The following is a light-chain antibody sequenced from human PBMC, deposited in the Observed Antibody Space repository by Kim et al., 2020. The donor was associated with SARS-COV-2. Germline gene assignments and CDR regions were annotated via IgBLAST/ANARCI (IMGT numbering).Light chain of an antibody. CDR1: NSNIGKNY. CDR3: ATWDNSLDAVV. CDR2: DNS. Sequence: GQKVTISCSGSNSNIGKNYGSWYQQVPRAAPKVITDDNSKRPSGIPDRFSGSKSGTSASLDITGLQTGDEANYYCATWDNSLDAVVFGGGTQLTVL. J-gene: IGLJ2*01. V-gene: IGLV1-51*01.